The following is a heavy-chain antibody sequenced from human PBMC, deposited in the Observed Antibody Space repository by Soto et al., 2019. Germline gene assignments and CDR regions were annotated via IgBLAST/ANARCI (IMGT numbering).Heavy chain of an antibody. CDR2: MNPNSGNT. J-gene: IGHJ5*02. D-gene: IGHD6-13*01. CDR1: GYTFTSYD. Sequence: QVQLEQSGAEVKKPGASVKVSCKASGYTFTSYDINWVRQATGQGLEWMGWMNPNSGNTGYAQKFQGRVTMTRSTSISTAYMDLSSLRSEDTAVYYCARERTAAGTGWFDPWGQGTLVTVSS. CDR3: ARERTAAGTGWFDP. V-gene: IGHV1-8*01.